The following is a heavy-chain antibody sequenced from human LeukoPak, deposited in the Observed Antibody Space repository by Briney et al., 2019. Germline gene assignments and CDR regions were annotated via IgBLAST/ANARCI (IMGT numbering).Heavy chain of an antibody. CDR3: ARGLPKAVFGVVIED. V-gene: IGHV1-8*01. CDR1: GYPFTSYN. D-gene: IGHD3-3*01. Sequence: GASVKVSCKASGYPFTSYNINWVRQATGQGLEWMGWMNTNSGNTGYSQNFQGRVTMTRDTFISTAYMELSSLMSEDTAVYYCARGLPKAVFGVVIEDWGQGTLVTVSS. CDR2: MNTNSGNT. J-gene: IGHJ4*02.